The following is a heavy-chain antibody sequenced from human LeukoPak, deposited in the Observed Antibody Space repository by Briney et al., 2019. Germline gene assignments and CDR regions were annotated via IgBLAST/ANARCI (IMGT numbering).Heavy chain of an antibody. CDR2: SRNKANSYTT. CDR1: GFIFSDYY. D-gene: IGHD6-13*01. J-gene: IGHJ4*02. V-gene: IGHV3-72*01. CDR3: TRVYSSDWSGSYFDY. Sequence: EGSLRLSCAASGFIFSDYYMDWVRQAPGKGLEWVGRSRNKANSYTTQYAASVKGRFTISRDDSKSSLYLQMNSLKTEDTSVYYCTRVYSSDWSGSYFDYWGQGTPVTVSS.